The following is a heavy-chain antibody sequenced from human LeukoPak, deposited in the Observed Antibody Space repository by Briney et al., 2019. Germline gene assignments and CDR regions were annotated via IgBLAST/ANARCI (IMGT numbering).Heavy chain of an antibody. J-gene: IGHJ4*02. CDR2: ISGSGVST. D-gene: IGHD3-16*01. CDR1: GFRFSSYA. V-gene: IGHV3-23*01. Sequence: GGSLRLSCAASGFRFSSYAMSWVRQAPGKGLEWVSAISGSGVSTYYADSVKGRFTVSRDNSKNTLYLQMSSLRAEDTAVYYCARRPLYYDTADDDYWGQGIQVTVSS. CDR3: ARRPLYYDTADDDY.